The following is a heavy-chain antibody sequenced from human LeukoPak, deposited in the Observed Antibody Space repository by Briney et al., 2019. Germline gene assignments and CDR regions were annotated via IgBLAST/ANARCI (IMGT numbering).Heavy chain of an antibody. J-gene: IGHJ5*02. V-gene: IGHV3-23*01. CDR1: VFIFSRDS. CDR3: AKDRGVPRYDNWFDP. CDR2: ISGSGDST. Sequence: PGGSLRLSCAASVFIFSRDSMSWVRQAPWKGLEWVSAISGSGDSTYYADSVEGRFTISRDSSKNTLYLQMNSLRAEDTAVYYCAKDRGVPRYDNWFDPWGQGTLVTVSS. D-gene: IGHD3-10*01.